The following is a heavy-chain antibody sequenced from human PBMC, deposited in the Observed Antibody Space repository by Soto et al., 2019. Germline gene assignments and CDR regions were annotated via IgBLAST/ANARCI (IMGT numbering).Heavy chain of an antibody. V-gene: IGHV3-9*01. D-gene: IGHD2-2*01. CDR3: ANTTGRQYQLLWKFDY. CDR2: ISWNSGSI. Sequence: EVQLVESGGGLVQPGRSLRLSCAASGFTFDDYAMHWVRQAPGKGLEWVSGISWNSGSIGYADSVKGRFTISRDNAKNSLYLQMNSLRAEDTALYYCANTTGRQYQLLWKFDYWGQGTLVTVSS. J-gene: IGHJ4*02. CDR1: GFTFDDYA.